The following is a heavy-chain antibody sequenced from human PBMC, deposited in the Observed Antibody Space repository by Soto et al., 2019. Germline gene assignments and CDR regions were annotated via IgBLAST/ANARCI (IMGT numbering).Heavy chain of an antibody. CDR3: ATSRIAAVPGTYYYYGMDV. Sequence: GGSLRLSCSASGFTVSSNYMSWVRQAPGKGLEWVSVIYSGGSTYYADSVKGRFTISRDNSKNTLYLQMNSLRAEDTAVYYCATSRIAAVPGTYYYYGMDVWGQGTTVTVSS. J-gene: IGHJ6*02. CDR2: IYSGGST. V-gene: IGHV3-53*01. CDR1: GFTVSSNY. D-gene: IGHD6-13*01.